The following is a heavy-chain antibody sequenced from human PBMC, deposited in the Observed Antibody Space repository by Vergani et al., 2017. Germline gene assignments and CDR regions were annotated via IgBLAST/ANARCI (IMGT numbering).Heavy chain of an antibody. J-gene: IGHJ4*02. CDR3: AKYGEQWLDRGYYFDY. Sequence: QVQLQESGPGLVKPSETLSLTCTVSGGSISSYYWSWIRQPPGKGLEWIGYIYYSGSTNYNPSLKSRVTISVDTSKNQFSLKLSSVTAADTAVYYCAKYGEQWLDRGYYFDYWGQGTLVTVSS. CDR2: IYYSGST. D-gene: IGHD6-19*01. CDR1: GGSISSYY. V-gene: IGHV4-59*01.